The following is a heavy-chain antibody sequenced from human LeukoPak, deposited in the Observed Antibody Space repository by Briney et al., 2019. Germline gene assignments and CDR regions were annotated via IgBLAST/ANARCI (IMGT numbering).Heavy chain of an antibody. CDR2: ISGSGGST. J-gene: IGHJ4*02. V-gene: IGHV3-23*01. CDR1: GFTFSNYG. CDR3: AKFGGLLSDY. Sequence: PGGSLRLSCAASGFTFSNYGLSWVRQAPGKGLEWVSDISGSGGSTYYADSVKGRFTVSRDNSKNTLYLQMNSLRAEDTAVYYCAKFGGLLSDYWGQGTLVTVSS. D-gene: IGHD3-10*01.